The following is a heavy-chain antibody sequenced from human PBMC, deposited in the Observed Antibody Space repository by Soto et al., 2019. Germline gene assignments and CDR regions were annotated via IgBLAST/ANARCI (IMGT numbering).Heavy chain of an antibody. CDR1: GVSISSGDYY. Sequence: SETLSLTCAVSGVSISSGDYYWTWIRQPPGKGLEYIGYIYYNGNTYYNPSLKSRVTLSLDTSKNHFSLSLRSVIAADTAVYYCARGVVGTTLHGAFDIWGQGTMVTVSS. J-gene: IGHJ3*02. CDR3: ARGVVGTTLHGAFDI. V-gene: IGHV4-30-4*01. CDR2: IYYNGNT. D-gene: IGHD1-26*01.